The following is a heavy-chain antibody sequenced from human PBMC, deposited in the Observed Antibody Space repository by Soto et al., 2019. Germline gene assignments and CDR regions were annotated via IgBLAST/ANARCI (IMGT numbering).Heavy chain of an antibody. CDR2: ISSSGSYT. CDR1: GFTFSDYC. CDR3: AREALDVEGYSGCGYAFDM. J-gene: IGHJ3*02. D-gene: IGHD5-12*01. V-gene: IGHV3-11*05. Sequence: QVQLVESGGGLVKPGGSLRLSCAASGFTFSDYCMSWIRQAPGKGLEWVSYISSSGSYTNNADSVKGRFTISRDNAKNSLYLQMNSLRAEDTAVYYCAREALDVEGYSGCGYAFDMWGQGTMVTV.